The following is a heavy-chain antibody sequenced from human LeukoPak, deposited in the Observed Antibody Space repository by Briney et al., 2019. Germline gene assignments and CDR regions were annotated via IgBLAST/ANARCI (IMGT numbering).Heavy chain of an antibody. V-gene: IGHV3-66*01. D-gene: IGHD5-18*01. J-gene: IGHJ4*02. Sequence: GGSLRLSCAASGFTVSSNFMSWVRQAPGKGLEWVSVIHSGGSTYYADSVKGRFTISRDNSKNTLYLQMNSLRAEDTAVYYCAKIQKRGIDYWGQGTLVTVSS. CDR2: IHSGGST. CDR3: AKIQKRGIDY. CDR1: GFTVSSNF.